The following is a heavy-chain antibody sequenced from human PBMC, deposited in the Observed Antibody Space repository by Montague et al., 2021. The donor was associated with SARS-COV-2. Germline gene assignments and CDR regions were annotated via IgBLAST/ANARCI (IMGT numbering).Heavy chain of an antibody. D-gene: IGHD3-10*01. J-gene: IGHJ6*02. Sequence: SETLSLTCTVSGGSISSGGYYWSWIRQHPGKGLEWIGYIYYSGXTXYXXXXKXRVTISVDTSKNQFSLKLSSVTAADTAVYYCARDKVYGSGRGPREGRYYYYYYGMDVWGQGTTVTVSS. V-gene: IGHV4-31*03. CDR3: ARDKVYGSGRGPREGRYYYYYYGMDV. CDR1: GGSISSGGYY. CDR2: IYYSGXT.